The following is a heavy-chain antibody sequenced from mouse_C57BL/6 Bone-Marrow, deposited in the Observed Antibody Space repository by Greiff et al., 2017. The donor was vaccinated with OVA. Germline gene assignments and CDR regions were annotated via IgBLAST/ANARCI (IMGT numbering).Heavy chain of an antibody. J-gene: IGHJ3*01. Sequence: VQGVESGAELAKPGASVKLSCKASGYTFTSYWMHWVKQRPGQGLEWIGYINPSSGYTKYNQKFKDKATLTADKSSSTAYMQLSSLTYEDAAVYYCARRYGSSYPAWFADWGQGTLVTVSA. D-gene: IGHD1-1*01. CDR1: GYTFTSYW. V-gene: IGHV1-7*01. CDR2: INPSSGYT. CDR3: ARRYGSSYPAWFAD.